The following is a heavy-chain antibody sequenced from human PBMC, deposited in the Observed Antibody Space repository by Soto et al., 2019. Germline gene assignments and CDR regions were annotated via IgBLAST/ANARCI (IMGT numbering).Heavy chain of an antibody. CDR2: ISYDGSNK. V-gene: IGHV3-30-3*01. Sequence: SLRLSCAASGFTFSSYAMHWVRQAPGKGLEWVAVISYDGSNKYYADSVKGRFTISRDNSKNTLYLQMNSLRAEDTAVYYCAPSRYSSGWYGGPDYWGQGTLVTVSS. CDR3: APSRYSSGWYGGPDY. CDR1: GFTFSSYA. J-gene: IGHJ4*02. D-gene: IGHD6-19*01.